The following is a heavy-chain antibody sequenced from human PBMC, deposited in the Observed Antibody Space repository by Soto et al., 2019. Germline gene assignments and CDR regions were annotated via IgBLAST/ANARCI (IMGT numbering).Heavy chain of an antibody. CDR1: GGSFNDFY. Sequence: QMHIQQWGAGLLKPSETLSLTCAVSGGSFNDFYWNWVRQPPGEGLEWIGEVNHAGGTDYNPSLKSRVTISEDGSKNQLSLRLKSVTVADTATYYCARRGRYGGRSYTGWGQGTLVTVSS. CDR2: VNHAGGT. V-gene: IGHV4-34*01. CDR3: ARRGRYGGRSYTG. J-gene: IGHJ4*02. D-gene: IGHD2-15*01.